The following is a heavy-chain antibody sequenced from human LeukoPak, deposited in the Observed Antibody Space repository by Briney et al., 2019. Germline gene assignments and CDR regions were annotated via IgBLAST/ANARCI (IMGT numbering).Heavy chain of an antibody. V-gene: IGHV1-18*01. Sequence: ASVKVSCKASGYTFTSYGVTWVRQAPGQGLEWMGWINTYSGNTNYAQKLQGRVTMTTDTSTSTAYLELRSLKSDDTAIYYCARNSHGYSSGWLQFNFDYWGQGTLVTVSS. J-gene: IGHJ4*02. D-gene: IGHD6-19*01. CDR2: INTYSGNT. CDR3: ARNSHGYSSGWLQFNFDY. CDR1: GYTFTSYG.